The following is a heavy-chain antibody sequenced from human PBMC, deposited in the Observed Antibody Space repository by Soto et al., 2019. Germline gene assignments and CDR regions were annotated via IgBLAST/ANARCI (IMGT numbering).Heavy chain of an antibody. J-gene: IGHJ4*01. CDR1: GGTFTNYI. D-gene: IGHD4-17*01. CDR2: IIPIFGTT. CDR3: ARVSYGDYGLDF. V-gene: IGHV1-69*06. Sequence: VHLVQSGAEVRKPGSSVNVSCKASGGTFTNYIITWVRQAPGQGLEWMADIIPIFGTTNYAQKFQGRLTMTADKSTTTAYMELTGLRFEDTAVYFCARVSYGDYGLDFWGQGTLVTVSS.